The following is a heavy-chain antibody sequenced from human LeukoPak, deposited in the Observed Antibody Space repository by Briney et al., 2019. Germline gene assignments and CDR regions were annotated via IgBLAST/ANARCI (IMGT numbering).Heavy chain of an antibody. CDR3: ARLVEWEPPRGWFDP. Sequence: MSSETLSLTCAVSGGSIRSNNWWTWVRQPPGKGLEWIGEIFHSGSTNYNSSPKSRVTISLDESENHFSLKLSSVTAADTAVYYCARLVEWEPPRGWFDPWGQGTLVTVSS. J-gene: IGHJ5*02. V-gene: IGHV4-4*02. CDR1: GGSIRSNNW. D-gene: IGHD1-26*01. CDR2: IFHSGST.